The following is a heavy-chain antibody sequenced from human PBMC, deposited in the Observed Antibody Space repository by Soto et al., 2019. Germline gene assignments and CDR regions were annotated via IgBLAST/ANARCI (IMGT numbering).Heavy chain of an antibody. CDR2: IYYSGST. J-gene: IGHJ3*02. D-gene: IGHD2-2*01. CDR1: GGSISSGGYY. CDR3: AREGAGRDIVVVPAARRSFDI. Sequence: PSETLSLTCTVSGGSISSGGYYWSWIRQHPGKGLEWIGYIYYSGSTYYNPSLKSRVTISVDTSKNQFSLKLSSVTAADTAVYYCAREGAGRDIVVVPAARRSFDIWGQGTMVTVS. V-gene: IGHV4-31*03.